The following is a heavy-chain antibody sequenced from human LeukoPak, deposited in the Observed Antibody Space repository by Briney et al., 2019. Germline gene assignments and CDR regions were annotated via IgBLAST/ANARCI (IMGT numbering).Heavy chain of an antibody. Sequence: GGSLRLSCAASGFTFSSYSMNWVRQAPGKGREWVSYISSSSSTIYYADSVKGRFTISRDNAKNSLYLQMNSLRAEDTAVYYCAREVDYYYYMDVWGKGTTVTVSS. CDR2: ISSSSSTI. CDR3: AREVDYYYYMDV. J-gene: IGHJ6*03. V-gene: IGHV3-48*01. CDR1: GFTFSSYS.